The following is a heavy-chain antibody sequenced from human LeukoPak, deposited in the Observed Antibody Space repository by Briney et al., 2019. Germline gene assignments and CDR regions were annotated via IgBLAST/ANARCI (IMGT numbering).Heavy chain of an antibody. CDR1: GFTFSSYA. J-gene: IGHJ4*02. D-gene: IGHD3-10*01. V-gene: IGHV3-23*01. Sequence: GGSLRLSCAASGFTFSSYAMSWVRQAPGKGLEWVSGISASGGSTYYTDSVKGRFTISRDNSKNTLYLQMNSLRAEDTAVYYCAKVGGQLRGVITLFDYWGQGTLVTVSS. CDR2: ISASGGST. CDR3: AKVGGQLRGVITLFDY.